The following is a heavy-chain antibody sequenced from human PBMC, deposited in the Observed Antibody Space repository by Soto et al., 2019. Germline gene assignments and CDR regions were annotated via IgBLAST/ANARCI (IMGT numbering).Heavy chain of an antibody. Sequence: QVQLVESGGGVVQPGRSLRLSCAASGFTFSSYGMHWVRQAPGKRLEWVAVIWYDGSNKYYADSVKGRFTISRDKSKNTLYLQMNSLRAEDTAVYYCARRDYYGSGSSDYWGQGTLVTVSS. CDR3: ARRDYYGSGSSDY. D-gene: IGHD3-10*01. J-gene: IGHJ4*02. CDR1: GFTFSSYG. V-gene: IGHV3-33*01. CDR2: IWYDGSNK.